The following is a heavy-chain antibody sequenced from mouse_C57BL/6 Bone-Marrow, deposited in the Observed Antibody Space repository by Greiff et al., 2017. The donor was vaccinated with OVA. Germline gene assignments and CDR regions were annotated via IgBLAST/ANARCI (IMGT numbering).Heavy chain of an antibody. J-gene: IGHJ3*01. CDR3: AREGAYYYGSSYAWLAY. D-gene: IGHD1-1*01. CDR1: GYTFTGYW. V-gene: IGHV1-9*01. CDR2: ILPGSGST. Sequence: QVQLQQSGAELMKPGASVKLSCKATGYTFTGYWIEWVKQRPGHGLEWIGEILPGSGSTNYNEKFKGKATFTADTSSNTAYMQLSRLTTEDSAIYYCAREGAYYYGSSYAWLAYWGQGTLVTVSA.